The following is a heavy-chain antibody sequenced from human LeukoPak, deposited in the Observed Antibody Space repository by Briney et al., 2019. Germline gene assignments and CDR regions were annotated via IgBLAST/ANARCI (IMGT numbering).Heavy chain of an antibody. Sequence: GGSLRLSCAASGFTFSDYYMSWIRQAPGKGLEWVAVISYDGSNKYYADSVKGRFTISRDNSKNTLYLQMNSLRAEDTAVYYCARDPSITMIVVVSLYYFDYWGQGTLVTVSS. CDR2: ISYDGSNK. J-gene: IGHJ4*02. CDR1: GFTFSDYY. V-gene: IGHV3-30*03. D-gene: IGHD3-22*01. CDR3: ARDPSITMIVVVSLYYFDY.